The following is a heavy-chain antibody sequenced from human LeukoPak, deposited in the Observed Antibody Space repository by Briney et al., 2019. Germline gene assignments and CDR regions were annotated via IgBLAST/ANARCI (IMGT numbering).Heavy chain of an antibody. D-gene: IGHD4-11*01. V-gene: IGHV4-39*01. CDR1: GGSISSSSYY. Sequence: SETLSLTCTVSGGSISSSSYYWGWIRQPPGKGLEWIGSIYYSGSTYYNPSLKSRVTISVDTSRNQFSLKLSSVTAAATAVYYCARHAGPVGDDYIGTFDYWGQGTLVTVSS. CDR2: IYYSGST. CDR3: ARHAGPVGDDYIGTFDY. J-gene: IGHJ4*02.